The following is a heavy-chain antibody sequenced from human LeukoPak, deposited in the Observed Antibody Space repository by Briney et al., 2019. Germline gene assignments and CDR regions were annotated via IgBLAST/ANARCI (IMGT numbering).Heavy chain of an antibody. CDR2: IYSSGST. CDR1: GDSISSSSFH. CDR3: ARHQTSTWYGGAWFDP. J-gene: IGHJ5*02. D-gene: IGHD6-13*01. Sequence: SETLSLTCTVSGDSISSSSFHWGWVRQPPGKGLEWLASIYSSGSTYHNPSLRSRVTISVDTSKNQFSLKLTSVTAADSALYYCARHQTSTWYGGAWFDPWGQGTQVTVSS. V-gene: IGHV4-39*01.